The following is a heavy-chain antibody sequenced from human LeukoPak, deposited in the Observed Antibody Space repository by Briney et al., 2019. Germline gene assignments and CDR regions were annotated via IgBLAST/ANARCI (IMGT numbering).Heavy chain of an antibody. J-gene: IGHJ3*02. V-gene: IGHV1-3*01. CDR1: GYTFTSYA. Sequence: EASVKVSCKASGYTFTSYAMHWVRQAPGQRLEWMGWINAGNGNTKYSQKFQGRVTITRDTSASTAYMELSSLRSEDTAVYYCARVLEPYGDLDAFDIWGQGTMVTVSS. CDR2: INAGNGNT. CDR3: ARVLEPYGDLDAFDI. D-gene: IGHD4-17*01.